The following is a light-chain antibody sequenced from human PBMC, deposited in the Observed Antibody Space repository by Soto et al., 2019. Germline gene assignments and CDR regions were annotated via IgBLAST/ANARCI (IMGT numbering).Light chain of an antibody. V-gene: IGLV1-40*01. Sequence: QSVLPQPPSVSGAPGQRVTIACTGSSAKIGAGYDVHWYQQLPGTAPKLLIYGNSNRPSGVPDRFSGSKSGTSASLAITGLQAEDEADYYCQYYDRSLSAYYVCGTGTKVNVL. CDR1: SAKIGAGYD. CDR3: QYYDRSLSAYYV. CDR2: GNS. J-gene: IGLJ1*01.